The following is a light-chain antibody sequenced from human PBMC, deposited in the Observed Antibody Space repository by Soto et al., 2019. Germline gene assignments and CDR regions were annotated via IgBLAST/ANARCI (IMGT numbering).Light chain of an antibody. CDR2: LGS. Sequence: IVMTQSPLSLSVIPGEPASISCRSSQSLLHSNGYNYLDWYLQKPGQSPQLLIYLGSNRASGVPDRFSGSGSGTDFTLKISRVEAEDVGVYYCMQALQTPFTFGPGTKVDIK. CDR3: MQALQTPFT. V-gene: IGKV2-28*01. J-gene: IGKJ3*01. CDR1: QSLLHSNGYNY.